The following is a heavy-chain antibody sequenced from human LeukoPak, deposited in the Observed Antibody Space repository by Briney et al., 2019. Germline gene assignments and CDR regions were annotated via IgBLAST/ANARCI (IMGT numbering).Heavy chain of an antibody. Sequence: GGSLRLSCEASGFSFSNYWMSWVRQAPGKGLERVANIKQDGSEKYYVDSVKGRFTISRDNAKNSLYLQMNSLRAEDTAVYYCAREPIEYSSSLNWFDPWGQGTLVTVSS. CDR1: GFSFSNYW. D-gene: IGHD6-6*01. CDR3: AREPIEYSSSLNWFDP. V-gene: IGHV3-7*01. CDR2: IKQDGSEK. J-gene: IGHJ5*02.